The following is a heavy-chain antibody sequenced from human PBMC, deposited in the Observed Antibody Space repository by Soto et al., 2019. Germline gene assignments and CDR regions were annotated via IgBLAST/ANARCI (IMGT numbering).Heavy chain of an antibody. J-gene: IGHJ6*02. CDR2: INPSGGST. D-gene: IGHD5-18*01. Sequence: ASVKVSCKASGYTFTSYYMHWVRQAPGQGLEWMGIINPSGGSTSYAQKFQGRVTMTRDTSTSAVYMELSSLRSEDTAVYYCARLSDVDTAMAYYGMDVWGQVTTVTVSS. CDR3: ARLSDVDTAMAYYGMDV. V-gene: IGHV1-46*03. CDR1: GYTFTSYY.